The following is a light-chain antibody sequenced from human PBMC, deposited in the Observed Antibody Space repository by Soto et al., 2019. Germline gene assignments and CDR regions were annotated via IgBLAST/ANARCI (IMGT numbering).Light chain of an antibody. V-gene: IGLV2-14*03. CDR1: SSDVCGYNY. J-gene: IGLJ1*01. CDR3: SSYTTSNTRQIV. Sequence: QSALTPPASVSGSPGQSITISCTGTSSDVCGYNYVSWYQHHPGKAPKLMIYDVSNRPSGVSNRFSGSKSGNTASLTISGLQPEDEADYYCSSYTTSNTRQIVFGTGTKVTVL. CDR2: DVS.